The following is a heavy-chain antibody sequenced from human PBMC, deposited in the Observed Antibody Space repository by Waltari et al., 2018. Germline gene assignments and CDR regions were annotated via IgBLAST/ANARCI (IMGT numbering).Heavy chain of an antibody. J-gene: IGHJ6*02. D-gene: IGHD3-3*01. CDR2: VRGSGTNT. V-gene: IGHV3-23*01. CDR3: AKGHERDFDFWSGYYEVHYYYAMDV. Sequence: QLLESGGGLVQPGGSLRLSCAASGFTFASYAMTWVRQAPGKGLEWVSAVRGSGTNTYYADSVKGRFTISRDNSENMLYLQMNSLGAEDTAVYYCAKGHERDFDFWSGYYEVHYYYAMDVWGQGTTVTVAS. CDR1: GFTFASYA.